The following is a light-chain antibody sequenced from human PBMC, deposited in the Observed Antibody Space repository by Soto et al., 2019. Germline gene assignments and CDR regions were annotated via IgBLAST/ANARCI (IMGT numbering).Light chain of an antibody. CDR2: DVS. CDR3: SSYRSSSPLVV. CDR1: ISDIGDYNY. J-gene: IGLJ2*01. V-gene: IGLV2-14*03. Sequence: QSALTQPASVSXSPGQSITXXCTGTISDIGDYNYVSWYQQHPGKAPKLMIYDVSNRPSGVSIRFSGSKSGYTASLTISGLQPEDEADYYCSSYRSSSPLVVFGGGTKLTVL.